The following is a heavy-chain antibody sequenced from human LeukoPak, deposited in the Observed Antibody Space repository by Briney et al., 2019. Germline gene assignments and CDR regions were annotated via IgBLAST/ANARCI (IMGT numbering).Heavy chain of an antibody. CDR1: GFTFDDYA. D-gene: IGHD6-13*01. CDR3: AKDSLQQLDSFDH. J-gene: IGHJ4*02. CDR2: ISWNSGSI. Sequence: SGRSLRLSCAASGFTFDDYAMYWVRQAPGKGLEWVSGISWNSGSIGYADSVKGRFTISRDNAKNSLYLQMNSLRAEDTALYYCAKDSLQQLDSFDHWGQGTLVTVSS. V-gene: IGHV3-9*01.